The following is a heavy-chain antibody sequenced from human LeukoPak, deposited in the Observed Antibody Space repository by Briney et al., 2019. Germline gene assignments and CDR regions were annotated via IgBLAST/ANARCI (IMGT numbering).Heavy chain of an antibody. D-gene: IGHD3-10*01. J-gene: IGHJ4*02. CDR2: VSASGGST. CDR3: AKSLGNQGVIDY. Sequence: GGSLRLSCAASGFTFRNHAMNWVRQAPGQGLEWVSGVSASGGSTFNTDSVKGRFSISRDNSKNTLYLEMNSLRPEDTALYYCAKSLGNQGVIDYWGQGTLVTVSS. CDR1: GFTFRNHA. V-gene: IGHV3-23*01.